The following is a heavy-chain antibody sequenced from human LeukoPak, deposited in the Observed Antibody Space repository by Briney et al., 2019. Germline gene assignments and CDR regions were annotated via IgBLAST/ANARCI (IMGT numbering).Heavy chain of an antibody. CDR3: ATYHRLRYFDTQTSNNWFDP. CDR1: GGSFSGYY. V-gene: IGHV4-34*01. CDR2: INHSGST. J-gene: IGHJ5*02. D-gene: IGHD3-9*01. Sequence: SETLSLTCAVYGGSFSGYYWSWVRQPPGKGLEWIGEINHSGSTNYNPSLKSRVTISVDTSKNQFSLKLSSVTAADTAVYYCATYHRLRYFDTQTSNNWFDPWGQGTLVTVSS.